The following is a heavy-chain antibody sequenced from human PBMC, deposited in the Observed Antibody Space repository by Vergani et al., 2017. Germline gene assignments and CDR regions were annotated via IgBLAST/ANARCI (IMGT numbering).Heavy chain of an antibody. CDR3: ARGDSTYYYGSGNDYYLDL. CDR1: GGTFSSNS. D-gene: IGHD3-10*01. CDR2: IIPIFGTT. V-gene: IGHV1-69*13. Sequence: QGQLAQSGAEVKKPGSSVKVSCKASGGTFSSNSISWVRQAPGQGLEWMGRIIPIFGTTSYAQKFQGRVTILADESTSTAYMELSSLRSEDTAVYYCARGDSTYYYGSGNDYYLDLWGQGTLITVSS. J-gene: IGHJ4*02.